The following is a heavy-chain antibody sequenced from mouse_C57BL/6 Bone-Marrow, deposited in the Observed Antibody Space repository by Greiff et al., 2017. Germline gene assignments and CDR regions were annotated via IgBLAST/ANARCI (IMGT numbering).Heavy chain of an antibody. CDR1: GYTFTDYE. V-gene: IGHV1-15*01. J-gene: IGHJ2*01. Sequence: LVESGAELVRPGASVTLSCKASGYTFTDYEMHWVKQTPVHGLEWIGAIDPETGGTAYNQKFKGKAILTADKSSSSAYMELRSLTSEDSAVYYCTSPDYWGQGTTLTVSS. CDR2: IDPETGGT. CDR3: TSPDY.